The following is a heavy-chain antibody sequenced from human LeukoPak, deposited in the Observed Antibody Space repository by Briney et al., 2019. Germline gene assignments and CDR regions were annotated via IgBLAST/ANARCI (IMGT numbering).Heavy chain of an antibody. CDR2: VYDNGNT. V-gene: IGHV4-59*08. Sequence: PSETLSLTCTVSGDSINRYYWTWIRQPPGKGLEWIGYVYDNGNTNYNPSLQSRVTISVDTSKKDFTLKLTSVTAADTAIYYCARRVSYGSGKGESLDVWGPGTLVTVSS. CDR1: GDSINRYY. J-gene: IGHJ3*01. CDR3: ARRVSYGSGKGESLDV. D-gene: IGHD3-10*01.